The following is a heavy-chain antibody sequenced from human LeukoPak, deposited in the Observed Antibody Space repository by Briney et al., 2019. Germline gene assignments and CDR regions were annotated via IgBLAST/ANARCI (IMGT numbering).Heavy chain of an antibody. CDR1: GFTFSTYA. CDR3: ARDPPRMGVGATDDAFDI. D-gene: IGHD1-26*01. J-gene: IGHJ3*02. V-gene: IGHV3-30*04. CDR2: ISNDGSNK. Sequence: GKSLRLSCAASGFTFSTYAMHWVRQAPGKGLEWVGVISNDGSNKYYADSVKGRFTISRDNAKNSLYLQMNSLRAEDTAVYYCARDPPRMGVGATDDAFDIWGQGTMVTVSS.